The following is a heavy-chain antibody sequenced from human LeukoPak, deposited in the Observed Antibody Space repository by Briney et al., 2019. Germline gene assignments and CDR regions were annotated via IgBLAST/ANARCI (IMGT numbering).Heavy chain of an antibody. D-gene: IGHD6-13*01. CDR1: GFTFDDYA. Sequence: PGRSLRLSCAASGFTFDDYAMHWVRQAPGKGLEWVSGISWNSGSIGYADSVKGRFTISRDNAKNSLYLQMNSLRAEDTALYYCAKASRPYSGSWYDYYGMDVWGQGTTVTVSS. CDR2: ISWNSGSI. V-gene: IGHV3-9*01. CDR3: AKASRPYSGSWYDYYGMDV. J-gene: IGHJ6*02.